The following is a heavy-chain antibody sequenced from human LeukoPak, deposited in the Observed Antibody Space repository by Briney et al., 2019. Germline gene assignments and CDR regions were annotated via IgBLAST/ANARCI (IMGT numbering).Heavy chain of an antibody. CDR1: GFNFDDYA. CDR3: VKERDYYFDY. V-gene: IGHV3-9*01. J-gene: IGHJ4*02. CDR2: ITWNSGTI. D-gene: IGHD2-21*02. Sequence: PGRALRHSCAASGFNFDDYAMHWVRQTPEKGREGVSGITWNSGTIAYADSVKDRFIISRDNAQNALYLPTNDLSPEQAPVYYCVKERDYYFDYWGQGTLVTVSS.